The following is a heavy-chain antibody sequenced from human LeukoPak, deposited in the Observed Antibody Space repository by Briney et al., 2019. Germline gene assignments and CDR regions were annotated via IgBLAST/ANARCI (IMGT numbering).Heavy chain of an antibody. CDR1: GGTFSSYA. CDR3: ARDEGVGAEDY. D-gene: IGHD1-26*01. Sequence: VASVKVSCKASGGTFSSYAISWVRQAPGQGLEWMGRIIPILGIANYAQKFQGRVTITADKSTSTAYMELSSLRSEDTAVYYCARDEGVGAEDYWGQGTLVTVSS. CDR2: IIPILGIA. J-gene: IGHJ4*02. V-gene: IGHV1-69*04.